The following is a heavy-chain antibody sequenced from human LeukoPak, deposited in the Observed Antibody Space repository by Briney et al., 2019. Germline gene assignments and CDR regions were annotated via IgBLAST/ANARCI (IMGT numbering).Heavy chain of an antibody. J-gene: IGHJ3*02. CDR3: AREGRGWAFDI. D-gene: IGHD2-15*01. V-gene: IGHV1-2*02. Sequence: ASVKVSCKASGYTFSVYYIHWVRQAPGQGLEWMGWINPNSGGTKYAQKFQGRVTMTRDTSINTAYMELSRLRSDDTAVYYCAREGRGWAFDIWGQGTMVTVSS. CDR2: INPNSGGT. CDR1: GYTFSVYY.